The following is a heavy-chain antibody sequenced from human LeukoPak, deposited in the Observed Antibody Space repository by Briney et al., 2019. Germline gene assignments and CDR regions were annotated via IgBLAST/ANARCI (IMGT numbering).Heavy chain of an antibody. CDR3: ARDSYGDYNNWFDP. V-gene: IGHV1-2*02. J-gene: IGHJ5*02. Sequence: ASVKVSCKASGYTFTSYYMHWVRQAPGQGLEWMGWINPNSGDTNYAQKFQGRVTMTRDTSISTAYMELSRLRSDDTAVYYCARDSYGDYNNWFDPWGQGTLVTVSS. CDR1: GYTFTSYY. D-gene: IGHD4-17*01. CDR2: INPNSGDT.